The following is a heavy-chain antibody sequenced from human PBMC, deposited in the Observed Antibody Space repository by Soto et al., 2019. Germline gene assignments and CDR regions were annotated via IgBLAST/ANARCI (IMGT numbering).Heavy chain of an antibody. Sequence: SVKVSCKASGFTFTSSAFHWVRQARGQRLEWIGWIAVGSGYTNYAQRFQDRVTLTRDMSTATTYMELSRLTSEDTAIYYCAADATAWQQMVPSDYWGQGTLVTVSS. CDR2: IAVGSGYT. J-gene: IGHJ4*02. D-gene: IGHD2-8*01. CDR1: GFTFTSSA. V-gene: IGHV1-58*01. CDR3: AADATAWQQMVPSDY.